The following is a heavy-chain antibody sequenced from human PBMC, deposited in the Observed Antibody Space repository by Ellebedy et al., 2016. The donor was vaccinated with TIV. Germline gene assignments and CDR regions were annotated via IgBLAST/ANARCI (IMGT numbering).Heavy chain of an antibody. CDR3: ARISYFDY. V-gene: IGHV3-11*01. Sequence: GESLKISCAASGFTFSDYYMSWIRQAPGKGLECISYISSSGNTIYYADSVKGRFTISRDNAKNSVYLQMNSLRAEDTAVYYCARISYFDYWGQGTLVTVSS. CDR2: ISSSGNTI. J-gene: IGHJ4*02. CDR1: GFTFSDYY.